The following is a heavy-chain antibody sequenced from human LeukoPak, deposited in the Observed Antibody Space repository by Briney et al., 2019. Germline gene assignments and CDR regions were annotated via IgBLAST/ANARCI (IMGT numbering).Heavy chain of an antibody. D-gene: IGHD3-3*01. V-gene: IGHV4-59*11. CDR1: GGSISSHY. CDR2: VYYSGST. Sequence: SETLSLTCTVSGGSISSHYWSWIRQPPGKGLEWIGYVYYSGSTNYNSSLTSRVPISVDTSKNKFSLKLSSVTAADTAVYYCARDMGRFPNAFDIWGQGTMVTVSS. J-gene: IGHJ3*02. CDR3: ARDMGRFPNAFDI.